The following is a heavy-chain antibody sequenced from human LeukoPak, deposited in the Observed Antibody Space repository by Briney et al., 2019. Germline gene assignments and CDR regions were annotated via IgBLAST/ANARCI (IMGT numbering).Heavy chain of an antibody. J-gene: IGHJ4*02. V-gene: IGHV3-66*01. D-gene: IGHD6-19*01. CDR1: GFIVSSNY. CDR3: AKGGSGWYFDY. CDR2: IYSGGST. Sequence: GGSLRLSCAASGFIVSSNYMSWVRQAPGKGLEWVSVIYSGGSTHYADSVKGRFTISRDNSKNTLYLQMNSLRAEDTSVYYCAKGGSGWYFDYWGQGTLVTVSS.